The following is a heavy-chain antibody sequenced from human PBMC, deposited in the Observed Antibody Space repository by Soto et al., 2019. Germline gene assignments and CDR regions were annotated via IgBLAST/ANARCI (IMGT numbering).Heavy chain of an antibody. J-gene: IGHJ6*02. CDR1: GYTFTDYY. CDR2: INPNSGGT. CDR3: ARDQSPSSGWPGMDV. V-gene: IGHV1-2*02. Sequence: ASVEVSCKASGYTFTDYYMHWVLQAPGQGLEWMGWINPNSGGTNYAQKFQGRVTMTRDTSISTAYMELNRLRSDDTAVYYCARDQSPSSGWPGMDVWGQGTTVTVSS. D-gene: IGHD6-19*01.